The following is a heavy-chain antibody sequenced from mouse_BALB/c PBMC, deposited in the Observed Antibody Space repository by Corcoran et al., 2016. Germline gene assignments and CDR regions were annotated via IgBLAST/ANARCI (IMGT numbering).Heavy chain of an antibody. CDR3: ARAPLHYYAMDD. CDR2: INTYTGEP. D-gene: IGHD6-1*01. J-gene: IGHJ4*01. V-gene: IGHV9-3-1*01. Sequence: QIQLVQSGPELKKPGETVKISCKASGYIFTDYGMNWVKQAPGEDLKWMGWINTYTGEPTYADDFKGRFAFSLETSASTAYLQINNLKNEDTYTYFCARAPLHYYAMDDWGQGTSVTVSS. CDR1: GYIFTDYG.